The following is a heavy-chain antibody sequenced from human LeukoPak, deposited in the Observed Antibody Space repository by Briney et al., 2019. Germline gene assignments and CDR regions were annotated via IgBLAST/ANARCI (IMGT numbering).Heavy chain of an antibody. V-gene: IGHV4-59*01. CDR3: ARGTGTAVY. CDR1: GGSFSGYY. CDR2: VYYSGST. J-gene: IGHJ4*02. Sequence: SETLSLTCAVYGGSFSGYYWSWIRQPPEKGLEWIGYVYYSGSTNYNPSLKSRVTISVDTSKNQFSLKLSSVTAADTAVYYCARGTGTAVYWGQGTLVTVSS. D-gene: IGHD6-19*01.